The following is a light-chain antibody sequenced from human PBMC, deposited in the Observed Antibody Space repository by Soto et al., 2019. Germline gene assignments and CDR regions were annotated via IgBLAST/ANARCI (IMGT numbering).Light chain of an antibody. Sequence: QSALTQPASVSGSPGQSITISCTGTSSDVGGYNYVSWYQQHPGKAPKFMIYDVSNRPSGVSNRFSGSKSGNTASLTISGLPAEDAADYYCSSDTTSNTRQIVFGTGTKLTVL. V-gene: IGLV2-14*01. CDR2: DVS. J-gene: IGLJ1*01. CDR1: SSDVGGYNY. CDR3: SSDTTSNTRQIV.